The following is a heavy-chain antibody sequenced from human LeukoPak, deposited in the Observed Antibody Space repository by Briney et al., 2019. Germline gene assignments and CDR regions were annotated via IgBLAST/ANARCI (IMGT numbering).Heavy chain of an antibody. CDR1: GYTFTSPD. CDR3: AREYPADAFDI. J-gene: IGHJ3*02. V-gene: IGHV1-8*01. CDR2: MNPNSGNT. D-gene: IGHD2/OR15-2a*01. Sequence: ASVKVSCKASGYTFTSPDINWVRQATGQGLEWMGWMNPNSGNTGYAQKFQGRVTMTRNTSISTAYVELSSLRAEDTAVYYCAREYPADAFDIWGQGTMVTVSS.